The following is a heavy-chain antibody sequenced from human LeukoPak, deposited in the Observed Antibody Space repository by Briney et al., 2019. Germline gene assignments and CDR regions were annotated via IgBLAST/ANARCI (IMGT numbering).Heavy chain of an antibody. D-gene: IGHD3-10*01. J-gene: IGHJ4*02. CDR3: ARGFIVWFGESPLDY. V-gene: IGHV4-39*07. CDR1: GASVSSNY. Sequence: SETLSLTCTVSGASVSSNYWNWIRQPPGKGLEWIGSIYYSGSTYYNPSLKSRVTISVDTSKNQFSLKLSSVTAADTAVYYCARGFIVWFGESPLDYWGQGTLVTVSS. CDR2: IYYSGST.